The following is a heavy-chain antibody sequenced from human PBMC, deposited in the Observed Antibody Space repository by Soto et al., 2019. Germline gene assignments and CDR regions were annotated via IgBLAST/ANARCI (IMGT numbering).Heavy chain of an antibody. D-gene: IGHD2-15*01. CDR1: GGSISSYY. J-gene: IGHJ6*02. Sequence: SETLSLTCTVSGGSISSYYWSWIRQPPGKGLEWIGYIYYSGSTNYNPSLKSRVTISVDKSKNQFSLNLSSVTAADTAVYYCARDVVGYCIFNRCPRPLHYNGMDVWGQGTTVTVSS. CDR2: IYYSGST. CDR3: ARDVVGYCIFNRCPRPLHYNGMDV. V-gene: IGHV4-59*12.